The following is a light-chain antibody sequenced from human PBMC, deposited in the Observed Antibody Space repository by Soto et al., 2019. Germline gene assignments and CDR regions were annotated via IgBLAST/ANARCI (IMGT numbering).Light chain of an antibody. V-gene: IGLV2-23*01. J-gene: IGLJ3*02. CDR3: CSYAITNTWV. Sequence: QSVLTQPASVSGSPGQSITISCTGTSSDVGTYNLVSWYQQYPGKAPKLIIYEGTKRPSGVSNRFSGSKSGNTASLTISGLQAEDEADYHCCSYAITNTWVFGGGTQLTVL. CDR2: EGT. CDR1: SSDVGTYNL.